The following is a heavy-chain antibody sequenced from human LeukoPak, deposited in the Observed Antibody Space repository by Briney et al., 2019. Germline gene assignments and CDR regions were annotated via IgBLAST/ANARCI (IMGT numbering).Heavy chain of an antibody. CDR3: ARDSYLGYCSSTSCRNREDWFDP. CDR2: IYYSGST. CDR1: GGSISSSSYY. V-gene: IGHV4-39*07. Sequence: ASETLSLTCTVSGGSISSSSYYWGWIRQPPGKGLEWIGSIYYSGSTYYNPSLKSRVTISVDTSKNQFSLKLSSVTAADTAVYYCARDSYLGYCSSTSCRNREDWFDPWGQGTLVTVSS. D-gene: IGHD2-2*01. J-gene: IGHJ5*02.